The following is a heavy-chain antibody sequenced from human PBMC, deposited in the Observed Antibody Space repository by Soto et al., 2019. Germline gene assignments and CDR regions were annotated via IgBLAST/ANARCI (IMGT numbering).Heavy chain of an antibody. V-gene: IGHV4-39*01. J-gene: IGHJ2*01. D-gene: IGHD2-15*01. CDR2: IYYSGST. Sequence: QLQLQESGPGLVKPSETLSLTCTVSGGSISSSSYYWGWIRQPPGKGLEWIGSIYYSGSTYYNPSLKSRVTISVDPSKNQFSLKLSSVTAADTAVYYCARHVRYCSGGSCYSDPYWCFDLWGRGTLVTVSS. CDR3: ARHVRYCSGGSCYSDPYWCFDL. CDR1: GGSISSSSYY.